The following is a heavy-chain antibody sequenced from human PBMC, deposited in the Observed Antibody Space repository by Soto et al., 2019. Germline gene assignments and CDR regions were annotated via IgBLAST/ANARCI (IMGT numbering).Heavy chain of an antibody. V-gene: IGHV4-30-2*02. CDR1: GGSISSGGYS. CDR3: ARRYGASFDY. CDR2: IYHSAST. D-gene: IGHD4-17*01. J-gene: IGHJ4*02. Sequence: SETLSLTCAVSGGSISSGGYSWTWIRQPPGKGLEWIGYIYHSASTYYNPSLKSRVTISVDTSKNQFSLKLSSVTAADTAVYYXARRYGASFDYWGQGTLVTV.